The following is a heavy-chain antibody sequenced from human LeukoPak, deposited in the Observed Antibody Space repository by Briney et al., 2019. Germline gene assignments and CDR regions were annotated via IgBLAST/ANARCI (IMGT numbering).Heavy chain of an antibody. J-gene: IGHJ3*02. V-gene: IGHV3-30*18. CDR3: AKDDSSSWYSAFDI. D-gene: IGHD6-13*01. Sequence: GRSLRLSCAASGFTFSSYGMHWVRQAPGKGLEWVAVISYGGSNKYYADSVKGRFTISRDNSKNTLYLQMNSLRAEDTAVYYCAKDDSSSWYSAFDIWGQGTMVTVSS. CDR1: GFTFSSYG. CDR2: ISYGGSNK.